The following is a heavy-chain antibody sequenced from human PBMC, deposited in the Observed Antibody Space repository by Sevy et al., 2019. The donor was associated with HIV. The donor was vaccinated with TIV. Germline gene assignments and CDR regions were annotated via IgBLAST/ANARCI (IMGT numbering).Heavy chain of an antibody. V-gene: IGHV7-4-1*02. D-gene: IGHD5-12*01. J-gene: IGHJ4*02. CDR3: AKGRPGSGYAGAAAGD. Sequence: ASVKVSCKASGYRFTSYAMNWVRQAPGQGLEWMGWINANTGKPTYAQGFTGRLVFSLDTSVNTAYLQISSLKAEDTAVYYCAKGRPGSGYAGAAAGDWGQGTRVTVSS. CDR2: INANTGKP. CDR1: GYRFTSYA.